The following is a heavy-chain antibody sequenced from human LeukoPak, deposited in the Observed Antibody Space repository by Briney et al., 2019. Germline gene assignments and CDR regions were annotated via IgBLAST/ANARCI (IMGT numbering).Heavy chain of an antibody. CDR1: GGSFGGYY. J-gene: IGHJ4*02. V-gene: IGHV4-34*01. CDR2: INHSGST. D-gene: IGHD6-19*01. CDR3: ARVEGSLIAVASLYYFDY. Sequence: SETLSLTCAVYGGSFGGYYWSWIRQPPGKGLEWIGEINHSGSTNYNPSLKSRVTISVDTSKNQFSLKLSSVTAADTAVYYCARVEGSLIAVASLYYFDYWGQGTLVTVSS.